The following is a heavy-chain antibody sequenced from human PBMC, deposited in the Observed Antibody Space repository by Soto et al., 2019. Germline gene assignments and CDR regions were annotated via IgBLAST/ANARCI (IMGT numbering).Heavy chain of an antibody. Sequence: QVQLVQSGAEVRKPGASVKVSCKASGYTFSDYYIHWVRQAPGQGLEWMGWINPNSGDTKYAPKFQGGGTMTRDTSITTAYMELSRLRSGDTAVYYCAREPATAKPEGVDFWGQGTLVTVSS. CDR3: AREPATAKPEGVDF. V-gene: IGHV1-2*02. CDR2: INPNSGDT. D-gene: IGHD1-1*01. CDR1: GYTFSDYY. J-gene: IGHJ4*02.